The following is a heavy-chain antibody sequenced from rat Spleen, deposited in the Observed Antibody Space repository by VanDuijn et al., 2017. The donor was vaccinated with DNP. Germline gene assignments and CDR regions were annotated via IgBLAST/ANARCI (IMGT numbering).Heavy chain of an antibody. J-gene: IGHJ2*01. Sequence: EVKLVESGGGLVQPGRSLKLSCAASGFNFNDYWMGWVRQAPGKGLEWIGEINEDSNTINYTPSLKDKFTISRDNAQNTLYLQMNRLGSEDTAIYYCARGPNFGSHCDFFDYWGQGVMVTVSS. D-gene: IGHD4-3*01. CDR3: ARGPNFGSHCDFFDY. V-gene: IGHV4-2*01. CDR2: INEDSNTI. CDR1: GFNFNDYW.